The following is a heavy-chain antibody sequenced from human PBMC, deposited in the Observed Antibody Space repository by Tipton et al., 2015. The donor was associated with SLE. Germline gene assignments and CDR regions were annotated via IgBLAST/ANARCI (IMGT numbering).Heavy chain of an antibody. J-gene: IGHJ3*02. V-gene: IGHV4-39*07. CDR1: GGSISSGSYY. CDR2: INHSGST. D-gene: IGHD3-22*01. Sequence: TLSLTCTVSGGSISSGSYYWSWIRQPPGKGLEWIGEINHSGSTNYNPSLKSRVTISVDTSKNQFSLKLSSVTAADTAVYYCARFPLPMIRAFDIWGQGTMVTVSS. CDR3: ARFPLPMIRAFDI.